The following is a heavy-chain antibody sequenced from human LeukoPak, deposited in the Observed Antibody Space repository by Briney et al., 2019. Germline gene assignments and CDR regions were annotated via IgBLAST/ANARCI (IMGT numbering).Heavy chain of an antibody. Sequence: SVKVSCKASGYTFSGFYMHSGPQAPGQGLEWMGWINPNSGGTNSAQKFQGRVTMPRDTSISTAYMELSRLRSDDTAVYYCARGRGSNYDYWGQGTLVTVSS. CDR2: INPNSGGT. J-gene: IGHJ4*02. D-gene: IGHD4-11*01. V-gene: IGHV1-2*02. CDR3: ARGRGSNYDY. CDR1: GYTFSGFY.